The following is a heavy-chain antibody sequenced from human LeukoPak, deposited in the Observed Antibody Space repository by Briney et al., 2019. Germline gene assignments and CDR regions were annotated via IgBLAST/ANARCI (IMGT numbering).Heavy chain of an antibody. CDR1: GYTFTGYY. CDR2: INPNSGGT. CDR3: ARYQERTIFWSAPGV. D-gene: IGHD3-3*01. J-gene: IGHJ6*04. V-gene: IGHV1-2*06. Sequence: ASVKVSCKASGYTFTGYYMHWVRQAPGQGLEWMGRINPNSGGTNYAQKFQGRVTMTRDTSISTAYMELSRLRSDDSAVYYCARYQERTIFWSAPGVWGKGTTVTVSS.